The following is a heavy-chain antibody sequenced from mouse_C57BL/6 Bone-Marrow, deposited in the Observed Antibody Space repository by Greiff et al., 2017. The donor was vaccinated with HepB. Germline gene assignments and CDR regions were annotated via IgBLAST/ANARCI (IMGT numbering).Heavy chain of an antibody. V-gene: IGHV1-64*01. J-gene: IGHJ2*01. Sequence: QVQLQQPGAELVKPGASVKLSCKASGYTFTSYWMHWVKQRPGQGLEWIGMIHPNSGSTNYNEKFKSKATLTVDKSSSTAYMQLSSLTSEDSAVYYCAREPDGYYPLNYWGQGTTLTVSS. D-gene: IGHD2-3*01. CDR3: AREPDGYYPLNY. CDR2: IHPNSGST. CDR1: GYTFTSYW.